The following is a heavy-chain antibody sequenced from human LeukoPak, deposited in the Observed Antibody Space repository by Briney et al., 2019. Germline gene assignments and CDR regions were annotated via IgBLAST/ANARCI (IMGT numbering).Heavy chain of an antibody. D-gene: IGHD3-22*01. CDR3: ATGGMIVVVWGAFDI. CDR1: GYTFTSYG. CDR2: FDPEDGET. J-gene: IGHJ3*02. V-gene: IGHV1-24*01. Sequence: ASVKVSCKASGYTFTSYGISWVRQAPGKGLEWMGGFDPEDGETIYAQKFQGRVTMTEDTSTDTAYMELSSLRSEDTAVYYCATGGMIVVVWGAFDIWGQGTMVTVSS.